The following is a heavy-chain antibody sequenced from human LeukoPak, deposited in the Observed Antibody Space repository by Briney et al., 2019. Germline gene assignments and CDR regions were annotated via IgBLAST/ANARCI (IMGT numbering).Heavy chain of an antibody. J-gene: IGHJ4*02. CDR1: GFTFSSYA. D-gene: IGHD6-13*01. CDR3: ARDLVAAAAPDY. Sequence: GGSLRLSCAASGFTFSSYAMHWVRQAPGKGLEWVAGISYDGSNKYYADSVKGRFTISRDNSKNTLYLQMNSLRAEDTAVYYCARDLVAAAAPDYWGQGTLVTVSS. V-gene: IGHV3-30-3*01. CDR2: ISYDGSNK.